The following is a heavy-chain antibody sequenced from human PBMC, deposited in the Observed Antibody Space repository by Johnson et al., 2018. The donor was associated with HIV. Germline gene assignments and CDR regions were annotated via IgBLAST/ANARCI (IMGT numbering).Heavy chain of an antibody. V-gene: IGHV3-30-3*01. CDR3: AKDVSVVTPSGSFDI. J-gene: IGHJ3*02. CDR1: GFTFSRYA. Sequence: VQLVESGGGLVQPGGSLRLSCAASGFTFSRYAIHWVRQAPGKGLEWVAVISYDGSNRYYADSVKGRVTISRDDSKNTLYLRLNSLRPEDSAVYYCAKDVSVVTPSGSFDIWGQGTRVTVSS. CDR2: ISYDGSNR. D-gene: IGHD4-23*01.